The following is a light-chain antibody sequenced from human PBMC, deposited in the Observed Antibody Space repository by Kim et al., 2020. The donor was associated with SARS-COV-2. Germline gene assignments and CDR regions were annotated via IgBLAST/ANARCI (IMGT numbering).Light chain of an antibody. CDR3: KSRDTSGDRLA. Sequence: SSELTQDPAVSVALGQTVRITCQGDSLRTYYASWYQQKPGQAPALVIYPKNNRPSGIPDRFSGSSSGDTASLTITGAQAEDAADYFFKSRDTSGDRLAFG. CDR1: SLRTYY. CDR2: PKN. V-gene: IGLV3-19*01. J-gene: IGLJ2*01.